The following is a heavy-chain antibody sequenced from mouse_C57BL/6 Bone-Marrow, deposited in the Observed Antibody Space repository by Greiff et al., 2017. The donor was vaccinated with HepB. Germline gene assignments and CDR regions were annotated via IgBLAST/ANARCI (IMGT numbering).Heavy chain of an antibody. D-gene: IGHD2-10*02. Sequence: VQLQQPGTELVKPGASVKLSCKASGSTFTSYWMHWVKQRPGQGLEWIGNINPSNGGTNYNEKFKSKATLTVDKSSSTAYMQLSSLTSEDSAVYYCARSSYGNYGAWFAYWGQGTLVTVSA. CDR2: INPSNGGT. J-gene: IGHJ3*01. CDR3: ARSSYGNYGAWFAY. V-gene: IGHV1-53*01. CDR1: GSTFTSYW.